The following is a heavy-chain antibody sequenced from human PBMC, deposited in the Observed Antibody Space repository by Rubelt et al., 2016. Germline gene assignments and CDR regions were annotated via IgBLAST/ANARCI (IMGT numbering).Heavy chain of an antibody. CDR2: ISAYNGNT. D-gene: IGHD4-11*01. J-gene: IGHJ3*02. CDR1: GYTFTSYG. CDR3: ARGARRYSMDPRNAFDI. Sequence: QVQLVQSGAEVKKPGASVKVSCKASGYTFTSYGISWVRQAPGQGLEWMGWISAYNGNTNDAQKLQGRVTMTTDTSTSPAYMELRSLRSDDTAVYYCARGARRYSMDPRNAFDIWGQGTMVTVSS. V-gene: IGHV1-18*01.